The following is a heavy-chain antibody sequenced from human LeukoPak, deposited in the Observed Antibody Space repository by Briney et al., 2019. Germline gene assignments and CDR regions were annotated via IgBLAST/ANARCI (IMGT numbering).Heavy chain of an antibody. V-gene: IGHV3-30*02. CDR3: AKDFISFSMDV. D-gene: IGHD3-3*02. CDR2: IRYVVSNS. CDR1: GFTFNRHT. J-gene: IGHJ6*04. Sequence: GGSVRISCEPSGFTFNRHTMYWVRQAPGKGLEWVAFIRYVVSNSYYADSVKGRFTITRDNSTNTLFLQMTSLPVEDTAVYYCAKDFISFSMDVWGKGTTVTISS.